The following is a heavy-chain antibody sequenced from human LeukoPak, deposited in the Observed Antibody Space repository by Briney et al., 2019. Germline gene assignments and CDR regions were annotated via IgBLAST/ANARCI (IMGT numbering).Heavy chain of an antibody. V-gene: IGHV4-30-4*08. CDR2: IYYSGST. J-gene: IGHJ5*02. D-gene: IGHD3-3*01. CDR1: GGSISSGDYY. Sequence: SETLSLTCTVSGGSISSGDYYWSWIRQPPGKGLEWIGYIYYSGSTYYNPSLKSRVTISVDTSKNQFALKLSSVTAADTAVYYCARGVTIFGVARAGFDPWGQGTLVTVSS. CDR3: ARGVTIFGVARAGFDP.